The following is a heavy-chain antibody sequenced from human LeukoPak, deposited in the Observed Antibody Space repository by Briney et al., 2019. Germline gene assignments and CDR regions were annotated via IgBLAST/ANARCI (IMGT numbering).Heavy chain of an antibody. CDR1: GYTFTNYD. CDR2: MNPNSGNT. V-gene: IGHV1-8*01. D-gene: IGHD6-13*01. J-gene: IGHJ4*02. CDR3: ARGLRREQQLLRAFDY. Sequence: GASVKVSCKASGYTFTNYDINWVRQASGQGLEWMGWMNPNSGNTGSAQKFQGRVTMTSNTSISTAYMELSSLRSEDTAVYHCARGLRREQQLLRAFDYWGQGTPVTVSS.